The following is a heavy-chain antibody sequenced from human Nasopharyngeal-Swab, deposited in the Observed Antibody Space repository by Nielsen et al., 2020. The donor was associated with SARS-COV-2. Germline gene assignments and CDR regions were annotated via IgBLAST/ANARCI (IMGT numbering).Heavy chain of an antibody. J-gene: IGHJ4*02. V-gene: IGHV3-23*01. CDR2: ISGRGGGT. CDR1: GFTFSSDD. D-gene: IGHD1-7*01. CDR3: ARLLELPDY. Sequence: GESLKISCAASGFTFSSDDMSWVRQAPGKGLEWVSTISGRGGGTYYADSVKGRFTVSRDNSKNTLYLQMNSLRAEDTAVYYCARLLELPDYWGQGTLVTVSS.